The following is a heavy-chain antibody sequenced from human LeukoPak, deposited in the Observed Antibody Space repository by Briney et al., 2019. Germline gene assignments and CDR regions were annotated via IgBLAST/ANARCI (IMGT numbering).Heavy chain of an antibody. D-gene: IGHD3-10*01. J-gene: IGHJ5*02. CDR1: GGSFSGYY. Sequence: SETLSLTCAVFGGSFSGYYWSWIRQPPEKGLEWIGEIMHLGSTNYNPSLKSRVTISVDTSKNQFSLKLSSVTAADTAVYYCARGRYYYGSGSYRNWFDPWGQGTLVTVSS. CDR2: IMHLGST. V-gene: IGHV4-34*01. CDR3: ARGRYYYGSGSYRNWFDP.